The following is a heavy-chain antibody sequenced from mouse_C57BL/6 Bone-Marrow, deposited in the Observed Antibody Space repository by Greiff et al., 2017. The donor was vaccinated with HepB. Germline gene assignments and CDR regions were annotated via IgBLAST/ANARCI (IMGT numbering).Heavy chain of an antibody. CDR3: ARHDWAAWFAY. CDR2: ISGGGGNT. D-gene: IGHD4-1*01. V-gene: IGHV5-9*01. J-gene: IGHJ3*01. CDR1: GFTFSSYT. Sequence: VQVVESGGGLVKPGGSLKLSCAASGFTFSSYTMSWVRQTPEKRLEWVATISGGGGNTYYPDSVKGRFTISRDNAKNTLYLQMSSLRSEDTALYYCARHDWAAWFAYWGQGTLVTVSA.